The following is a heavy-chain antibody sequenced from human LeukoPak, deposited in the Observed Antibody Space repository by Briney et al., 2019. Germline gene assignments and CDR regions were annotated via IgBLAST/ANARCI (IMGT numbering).Heavy chain of an antibody. Sequence: GGSLRLSCAVSGFTFSSFPFHWVRQAPGKGREWVAAISTDGSYKYHGDSVKGRFTISRDNPMNTLYLQMNGLRPDDTAVYYCARSLIPGRWYFDLWGRGTLVTVSS. CDR2: ISTDGSYK. V-gene: IGHV3-30*04. D-gene: IGHD3-16*01. CDR3: ARSLIPGRWYFDL. J-gene: IGHJ2*01. CDR1: GFTFSSFP.